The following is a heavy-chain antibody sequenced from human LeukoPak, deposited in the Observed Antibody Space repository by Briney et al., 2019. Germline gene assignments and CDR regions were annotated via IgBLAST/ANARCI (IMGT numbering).Heavy chain of an antibody. D-gene: IGHD6-13*01. J-gene: IGHJ3*02. CDR3: ASLSSSWTGDAFDI. CDR1: GGTFSSYA. Sequence: SVKVSCKASGGTFSSYAISWVRQAPGQGLEWMGGIIPIFGTANYAQKFQGRVTITADESTSTAYMELSSLRSEDTAVYYCASLSSSWTGDAFDIWGQGTMVTVSS. CDR2: IIPIFGTA. V-gene: IGHV1-69*13.